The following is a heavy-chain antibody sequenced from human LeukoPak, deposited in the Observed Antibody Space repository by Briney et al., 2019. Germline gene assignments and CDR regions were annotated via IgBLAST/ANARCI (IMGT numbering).Heavy chain of an antibody. D-gene: IGHD1-26*01. J-gene: IGHJ4*02. CDR3: ARGATSYYFDY. Sequence: GGSLRLSCAASGFTFSSYAMSWVRQAPGKGLAWVSTISGGSGSTYCADSVKGRFTISRDNSKNTLYLQMNCLRAEDTAVYYCARGATSYYFDYWGQGTLVTVPS. CDR1: GFTFSSYA. V-gene: IGHV3-23*01. CDR2: ISGGSGST.